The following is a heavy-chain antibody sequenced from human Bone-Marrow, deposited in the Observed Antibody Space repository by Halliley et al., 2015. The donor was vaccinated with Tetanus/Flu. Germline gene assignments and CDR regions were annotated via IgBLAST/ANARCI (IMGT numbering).Heavy chain of an antibody. Sequence: NDYATAYDASVKGRFIISRDDSKNMAYLQINSLRTEDTAVYFCSRNEDDYDSRAIDYWGQGTLVTVSS. J-gene: IGHJ4*02. D-gene: IGHD3-22*01. CDR2: NDYAT. CDR3: SRNEDDYDSRAIDY. V-gene: IGHV3-73*01.